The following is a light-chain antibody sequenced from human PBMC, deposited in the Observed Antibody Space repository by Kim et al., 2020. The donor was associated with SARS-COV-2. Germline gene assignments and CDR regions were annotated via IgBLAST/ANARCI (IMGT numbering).Light chain of an antibody. V-gene: IGKV1-39*01. Sequence: DIQMTQSPSSLSASVGDRVAITCRPSQHISIFLNWYQQKSGKAPRLLITEISKLQSGVPSRFHGSRAGTDFTLTITSLAPEDFATYFSQQSFILPLTFGGGTKVDIK. J-gene: IGKJ4*01. CDR3: QQSFILPLT. CDR2: EIS. CDR1: QHISIF.